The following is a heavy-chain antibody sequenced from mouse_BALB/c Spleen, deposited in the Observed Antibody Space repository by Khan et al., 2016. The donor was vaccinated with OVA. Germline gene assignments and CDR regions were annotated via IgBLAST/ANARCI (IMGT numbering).Heavy chain of an antibody. J-gene: IGHJ4*01. D-gene: IGHD2-14*01. CDR1: GYDFTNDW. CDR2: IYPGSGNN. Sequence: VKLLESGAELVRPGTSVKISCKASGYDFTNDWLGWVKQRPGHGLEWIGDIYPGSGNNNYNEKFKGKATLTADKSSSTAYMQLSSLTSEDSAVYCCATSAYYRYDGYGMDYWGQGTSVTVSS. CDR3: ATSAYYRYDGYGMDY. V-gene: IGHV1-63*01.